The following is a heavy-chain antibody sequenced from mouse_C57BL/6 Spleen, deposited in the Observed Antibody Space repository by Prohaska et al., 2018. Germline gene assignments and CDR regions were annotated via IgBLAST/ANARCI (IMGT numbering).Heavy chain of an antibody. D-gene: IGHD2-1*01. CDR3: AKLYYGNYYAMDY. CDR1: GFSLTSYG. CDR2: IWGGGST. Sequence: LVAPSQSLSITCTVSGFSLTSYGVDWVRQPPGKGLEWLGVIWGGGSTNYNSALMSRLSISRDNSKSQVFLKMNSLQTDDTAMYYCAKLYYGNYYAMDYWGQGTSVTVSS. J-gene: IGHJ4*01. V-gene: IGHV2-9*01.